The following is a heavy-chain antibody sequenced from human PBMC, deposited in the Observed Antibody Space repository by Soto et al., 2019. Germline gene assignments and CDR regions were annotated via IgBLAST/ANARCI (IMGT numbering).Heavy chain of an antibody. CDR1: GHLFSNYW. CDR3: ARQSLWGTSGYYYFEN. CDR2: IYPGDSDT. D-gene: IGHD3-22*01. J-gene: IGHJ4*02. Sequence: GESLKISCKGSGHLFSNYWIGWVRQMPGKGLEWMGIIYPGDSDTRYSPSIQGQVTITVDKSLNTAYLQWSRLKASDTAIYYCARQSLWGTSGYYYFENWGQGTLVTVSS. V-gene: IGHV5-51*01.